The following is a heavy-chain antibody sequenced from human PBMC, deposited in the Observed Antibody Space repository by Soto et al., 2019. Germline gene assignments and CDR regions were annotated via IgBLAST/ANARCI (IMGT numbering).Heavy chain of an antibody. CDR2: IYYSGST. V-gene: IGHV4-59*08. Sequence: LGKTLSLTCTVSGGSISSYYWSWIRQPPGKGLEWIGYIYYSGSTNYNPSLKSRVTISVDTSKNQFSLKLNSMTAADTAVYYCARHNYGSGSTYFDYWGQGTLVTVSS. J-gene: IGHJ4*02. CDR1: GGSISSYY. CDR3: ARHNYGSGSTYFDY. D-gene: IGHD3-10*01.